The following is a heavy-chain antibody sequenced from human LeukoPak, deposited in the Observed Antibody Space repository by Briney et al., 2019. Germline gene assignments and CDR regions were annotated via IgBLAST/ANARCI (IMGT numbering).Heavy chain of an antibody. D-gene: IGHD3-10*01. Sequence: SETLSLTCTVSGGSISSSRYYWGWIRQPPGKGLEWIGSIYYSGSTYYNPSLKSRVTISVDTSKNQFSLKLSSVTAADTAVYYCARSMVRGNWFDPWGQGTLVTVSS. J-gene: IGHJ5*02. CDR3: ARSMVRGNWFDP. CDR2: IYYSGST. V-gene: IGHV4-39*07. CDR1: GGSISSSRYY.